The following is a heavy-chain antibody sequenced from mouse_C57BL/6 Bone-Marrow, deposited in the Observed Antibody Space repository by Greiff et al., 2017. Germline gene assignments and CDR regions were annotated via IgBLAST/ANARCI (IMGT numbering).Heavy chain of an antibody. Sequence: VQLQQSGPGLVQPSQSLSITCTVSGFSLTSYGVHWVRQSPGKGLEWLGVIWRGGSTDYNAAFMSRLSITKDNSKSQVFFKMNSLQADDTAIYCCAKNGWDSNYAMDYWGQGTSVTVSS. CDR1: GFSLTSYG. CDR2: IWRGGST. CDR3: AKNGWDSNYAMDY. J-gene: IGHJ4*01. D-gene: IGHD2-5*01. V-gene: IGHV2-5*01.